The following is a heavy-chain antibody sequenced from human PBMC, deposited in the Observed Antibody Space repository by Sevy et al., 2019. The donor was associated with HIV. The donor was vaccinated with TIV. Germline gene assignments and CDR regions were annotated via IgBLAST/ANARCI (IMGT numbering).Heavy chain of an antibody. CDR1: GFSFSTSGVG. Sequence: SGPTLVKPTQTLTLTCTFSGFSFSTSGVGVGWIRLPPGKALEWLALICWDDDTRYSPSLQSRLTITKDTSKDQVVLTMANMDPVDTGTYYCAHRRSKGITITEFDYWGQGTPVTVSS. CDR2: ICWDDDT. CDR3: AHRRSKGITITEFDY. J-gene: IGHJ4*02. V-gene: IGHV2-5*02. D-gene: IGHD3-9*01.